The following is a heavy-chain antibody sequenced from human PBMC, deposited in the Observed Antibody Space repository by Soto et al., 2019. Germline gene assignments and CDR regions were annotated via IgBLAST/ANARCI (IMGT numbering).Heavy chain of an antibody. J-gene: IGHJ4*02. D-gene: IGHD2-21*02. CDR2: IKQDGSEK. CDR3: ARDLPLAYCGGDCDYYFDY. Sequence: GGSLRLSCAASGFTFSSYWMSWVRQAPGKGLEWVANIKQDGSEKYYVDSVKGRFTISRDNAKNSLYLQMNSLRAEDTAVYYCARDLPLAYCGGDCDYYFDYWGQGTLVTAPQ. CDR1: GFTFSSYW. V-gene: IGHV3-7*03.